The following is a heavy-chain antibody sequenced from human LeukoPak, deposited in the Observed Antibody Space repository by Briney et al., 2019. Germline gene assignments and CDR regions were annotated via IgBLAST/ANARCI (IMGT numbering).Heavy chain of an antibody. CDR1: GGTFSSYA. Sequence: ASVKVSCKASGGTFSSYAISWVRQAPGQGLEWMGRIIPILGIANYAQKFQGRVTITADKSTSTAYMELSSLRSEDTAVYYCARVIAARPSNNWFDPWGQGTLVTVFS. J-gene: IGHJ5*02. V-gene: IGHV1-69*04. CDR2: IIPILGIA. D-gene: IGHD6-6*01. CDR3: ARVIAARPSNNWFDP.